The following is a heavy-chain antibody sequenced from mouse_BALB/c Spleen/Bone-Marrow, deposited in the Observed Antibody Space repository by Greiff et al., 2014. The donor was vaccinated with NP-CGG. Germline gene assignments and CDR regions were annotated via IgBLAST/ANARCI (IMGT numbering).Heavy chain of an antibody. V-gene: IGHV5-4*02. Sequence: EVKLVESEGGLVKPGGSLKLSCAASGFTFSDYYMYWVRQTPEKRLGWVATISDGGGYTYYPDSVWGRFTISRDNAKNNLYLQMSSLKSEDTAMYYCARSGERYGAMDYWGQGTSVTVFS. CDR1: GFTFSDYY. D-gene: IGHD2-10*02. J-gene: IGHJ4*01. CDR2: ISDGGGYT. CDR3: ARSGERYGAMDY.